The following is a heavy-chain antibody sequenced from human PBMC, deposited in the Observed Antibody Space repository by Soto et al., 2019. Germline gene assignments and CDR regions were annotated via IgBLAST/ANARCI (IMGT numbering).Heavy chain of an antibody. D-gene: IGHD7-27*01. CDR1: GYTFSSYA. V-gene: IGHV1-3*01. J-gene: IGHJ4*02. Sequence: ASVKVSFKACGYTFSSYAMHWLRQAPGQRLEWMGWINAGYGNTKSSQKFQDRVTISRDTSASTAYMELTSLRSEDTAVYYCARDTGDGTFDFWGQGTLVTVSS. CDR3: ARDTGDGTFDF. CDR2: INAGYGNT.